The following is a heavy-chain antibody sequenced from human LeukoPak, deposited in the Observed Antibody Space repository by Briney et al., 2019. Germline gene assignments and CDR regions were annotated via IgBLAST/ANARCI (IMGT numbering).Heavy chain of an antibody. CDR3: ARGGDGFSSSWYYFDY. Sequence: ASVKVSCKASGYTFTSYGISWVRQAPRQGLEWMGWISAYNGNTNYAQKLQGRVTMTTDTSTSTAYMELRSLRSDDTAVYYCARGGDGFSSSWYYFDYWGQGTLVTVSS. V-gene: IGHV1-18*01. CDR2: ISAYNGNT. CDR1: GYTFTSYG. J-gene: IGHJ4*02. D-gene: IGHD6-13*01.